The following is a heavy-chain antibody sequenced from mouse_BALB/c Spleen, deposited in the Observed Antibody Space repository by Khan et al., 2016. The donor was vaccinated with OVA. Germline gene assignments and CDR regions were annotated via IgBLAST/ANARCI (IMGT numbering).Heavy chain of an antibody. CDR2: ISTGGHYT. CDR1: GFTFSTYG. Sequence: EVHLVESGGDLVEPGGSLKLSCAASGFTFSTYGMSWVRQTPDKRLEWVATISTGGHYTYYPDSVRGRFTISRDNAKNTLYLQMTSLKSGDTAMFYCARLAYYYDSEGFAYWGQGTLVTVSA. D-gene: IGHD1-1*01. CDR3: ARLAYYYDSEGFAY. J-gene: IGHJ3*01. V-gene: IGHV5-6*01.